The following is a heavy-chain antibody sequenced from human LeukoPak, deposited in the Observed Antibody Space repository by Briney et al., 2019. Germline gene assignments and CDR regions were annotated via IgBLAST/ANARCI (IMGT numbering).Heavy chain of an antibody. CDR3: TTITVAAASDY. Sequence: GGSLRLSCAVSGFTSGFTFSDYEMNWVRQAPGKGLEWVSYISSSGSTKYYAGSVKGRFTISRDNAKNSLYLQMNSLRAEDTAVYYCTTITVAAASDYWGQGTLVTVSS. V-gene: IGHV3-48*03. CDR2: ISSSGSTK. CDR1: GFTSGFTFSDYE. D-gene: IGHD6-19*01. J-gene: IGHJ4*02.